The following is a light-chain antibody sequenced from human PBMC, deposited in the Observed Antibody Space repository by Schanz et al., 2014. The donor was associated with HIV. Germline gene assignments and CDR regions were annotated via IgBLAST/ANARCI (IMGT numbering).Light chain of an antibody. Sequence: DIQMTQSPSTLSASVGGRVTITCRASQSISESLAWYQQRPGQAPNLLISEASTLESGVPSRFSGSGSGTDFTLTINSLQPEDFATYYCQQANSFPITFGQGTRLEIK. CDR2: EAS. J-gene: IGKJ5*01. CDR1: QSISES. V-gene: IGKV1-12*01. CDR3: QQANSFPIT.